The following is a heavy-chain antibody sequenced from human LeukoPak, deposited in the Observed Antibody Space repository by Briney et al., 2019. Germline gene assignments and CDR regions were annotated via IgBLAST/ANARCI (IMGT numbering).Heavy chain of an antibody. J-gene: IGHJ5*02. CDR1: GYTFTGYY. Sequence: GASVKVSCKASGYTFTGYYMHWVRQAPGQGLEWMGWINPNSGGTNYAQKFQGRVTMTRDTSISTAYMELSRVRSDDTAVYYCARSGFLEWLLSSGWFDPWGQGTLVTVSS. D-gene: IGHD3-3*01. CDR2: INPNSGGT. V-gene: IGHV1-2*02. CDR3: ARSGFLEWLLSSGWFDP.